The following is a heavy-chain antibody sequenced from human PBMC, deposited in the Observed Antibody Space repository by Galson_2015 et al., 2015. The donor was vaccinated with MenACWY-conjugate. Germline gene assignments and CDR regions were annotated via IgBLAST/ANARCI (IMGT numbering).Heavy chain of an antibody. J-gene: IGHJ3*01. D-gene: IGHD2-21*01. CDR1: GYIFRTYW. Sequence: QSGAAVKKPGESLTISCKGSGYIFRTYWIAWVRQMPGKGLEWMGMIYPGDTYIRNNPSFEGKVTMSVDKSISTAYLRWSSLKASDTAMYYCTRRLIANFRDAFDFWGHGTMVTVSS. V-gene: IGHV5-51*01. CDR2: IYPGDTYI. CDR3: TRRLIANFRDAFDF.